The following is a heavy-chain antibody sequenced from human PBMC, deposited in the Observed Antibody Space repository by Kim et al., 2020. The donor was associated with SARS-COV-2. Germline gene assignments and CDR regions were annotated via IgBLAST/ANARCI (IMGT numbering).Heavy chain of an antibody. J-gene: IGHJ4*02. Sequence: ASVKVSCKASGYIFTNFAIQWVRQAPGQRLEWMGWINAGTGNTKFSQQFQGRVTFTRDTSANTAYMELSSLGSEDTAVYYCARDLFHTGFDYWGQGTLVAVYS. V-gene: IGHV1-3*01. CDR1: GYIFTNFA. D-gene: IGHD2-8*02. CDR3: ARDLFHTGFDY. CDR2: INAGTGNT.